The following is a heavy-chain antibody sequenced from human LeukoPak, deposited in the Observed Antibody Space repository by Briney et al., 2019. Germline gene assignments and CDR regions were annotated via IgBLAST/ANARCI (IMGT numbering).Heavy chain of an antibody. V-gene: IGHV3-30-3*01. J-gene: IGHJ4*02. CDR1: GFTFSSYA. CDR2: ISYDGSNK. Sequence: GGSLRLSCAASGFTFSSYAMHWVRRAPGKGLEWVAVISYDGSNKYYADPVKGRFTISRDNSKNTLYLQMNSLRAEDTAVYYCARDYYDSSGYSSPVDYWGQRTLVTVSS. D-gene: IGHD3-22*01. CDR3: ARDYYDSSGYSSPVDY.